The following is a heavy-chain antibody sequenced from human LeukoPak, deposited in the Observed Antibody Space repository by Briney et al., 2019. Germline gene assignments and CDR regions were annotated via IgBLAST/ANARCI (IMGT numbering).Heavy chain of an antibody. V-gene: IGHV5-51*01. CDR2: IYPGDSDT. CDR3: ASLAGTLGFDFQH. CDR1: GYSFTSYW. J-gene: IGHJ1*01. D-gene: IGHD6-13*01. Sequence: HGESLKISCKGSGYSFTSYWIGWVRQMPGKGLEWMGIIYPGDSDTRYSPSFQGQVTISADKSISTAYLQWSSLKASDTAMYYCASLAGTLGFDFQHWGQGTLVTVSS.